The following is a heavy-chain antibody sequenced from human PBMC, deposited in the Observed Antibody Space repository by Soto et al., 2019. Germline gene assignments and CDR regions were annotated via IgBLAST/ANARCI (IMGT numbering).Heavy chain of an antibody. D-gene: IGHD3-22*01. V-gene: IGHV1-18*01. Sequence: ASVKVSCKASGYTFTSYGISWVRQAPGQGLEWMGWIIANNGKANYAQKLQGRVTITTDESTSTAYMELSSLRSEDTAVYYCARYYYDSSGYYYFDYWGQGTLVTVSS. CDR1: GYTFTSYG. CDR3: ARYYYDSSGYYYFDY. CDR2: IIANNGKA. J-gene: IGHJ4*02.